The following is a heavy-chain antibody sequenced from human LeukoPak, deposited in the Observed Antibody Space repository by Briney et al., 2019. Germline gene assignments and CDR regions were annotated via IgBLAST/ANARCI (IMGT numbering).Heavy chain of an antibody. D-gene: IGHD6-6*01. V-gene: IGHV3-30*04. CDR2: ISYDGSNE. Sequence: GGSLRLSCAASGFTFSSYAMHWVRQAPGKGLEWVAVISYDGSNESFADSVKGRFTISRDNSKNTLYLQMNSLRADDTAVYYCARDHQVSYFDYWGQGTLVTVSS. CDR3: ARDHQVSYFDY. J-gene: IGHJ4*02. CDR1: GFTFSSYA.